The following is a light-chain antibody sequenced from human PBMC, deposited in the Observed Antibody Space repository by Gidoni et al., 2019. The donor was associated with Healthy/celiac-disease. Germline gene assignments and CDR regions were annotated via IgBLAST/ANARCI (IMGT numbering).Light chain of an antibody. J-gene: IGKJ1*01. CDR3: QQYNSYLWT. CDR1: QSISSW. V-gene: IGKV1-5*01. Sequence: DRVTITCRASQSISSWLAWYQQKPGKAPKLLIYDASSLESGVPSRFSGSGSGTEFTLTISSLQPDDFATYYCQQYNSYLWTFXQXTKVE. CDR2: DAS.